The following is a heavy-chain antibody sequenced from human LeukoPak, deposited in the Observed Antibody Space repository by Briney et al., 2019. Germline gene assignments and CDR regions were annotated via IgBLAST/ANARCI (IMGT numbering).Heavy chain of an antibody. Sequence: GGSLRLSCAASGFSFSTYGMHWVRQAPGKGLEWVAVVWFDGTIKYYADSVKGRFTVSRDNSKNMLFLQMNSLRAEDTAVYYCARGAWYSSGWYGYYFDYWGQGTLVTVSS. CDR3: ARGAWYSSGWYGYYFDY. D-gene: IGHD6-19*01. J-gene: IGHJ4*02. CDR1: GFSFSTYG. CDR2: VWFDGTIK. V-gene: IGHV3-33*01.